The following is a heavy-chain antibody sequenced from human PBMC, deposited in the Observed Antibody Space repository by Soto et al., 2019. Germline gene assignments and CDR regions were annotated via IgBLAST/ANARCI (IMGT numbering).Heavy chain of an antibody. D-gene: IGHD5-12*01. CDR3: ARERKMATGVYYYYYGMDV. CDR1: GYTFTSYG. V-gene: IGHV1-18*01. Sequence: QVQLVQSGAEVKKPGASVKVSCKASGYTFTSYGISWVRQAPGQGLEWMGWISAYNGNTNYAQKLQGRVTMTTDTATSTAYMELRSLRSDDTAVYYCARERKMATGVYYYYYGMDVWGQGTTVTVSS. CDR2: ISAYNGNT. J-gene: IGHJ6*02.